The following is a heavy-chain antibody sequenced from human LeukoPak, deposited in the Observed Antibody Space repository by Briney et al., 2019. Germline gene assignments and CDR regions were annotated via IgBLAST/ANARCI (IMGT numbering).Heavy chain of an antibody. CDR3: ARERDGYXXXXXXXYYGMDV. V-gene: IGHV3-66*01. Sequence: GSLRLSCTASGFAVSSNYINWVRQAPGKGLEGVSVIHSGGNTYYAHSVKDRFTISRDNSKNTVYLQMNSLRAEDTALYYCARERDGYXXXXXXXYYGMDVWGQGTXX. J-gene: IGHJ6*02. CDR2: IHSGGNT. D-gene: IGHD2-15*01. CDR1: GFAVSSNY.